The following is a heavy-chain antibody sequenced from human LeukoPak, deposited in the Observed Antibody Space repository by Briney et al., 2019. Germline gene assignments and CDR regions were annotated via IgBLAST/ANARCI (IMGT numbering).Heavy chain of an antibody. CDR3: AKVYVWNEYYFDY. CDR1: GFTFSSYG. CDR2: IRYDGSHK. D-gene: IGHD1-1*01. J-gene: IGHJ4*02. Sequence: GGSLRLSCAASGFTFSSYGIHWVRQAPGKGLEWVAFIRYDGSHKYYADSVKGRFTISRDNSKNTLYLQMNSLRAEDTAVYYCAKVYVWNEYYFDYWGQGTLVTVSS. V-gene: IGHV3-30*02.